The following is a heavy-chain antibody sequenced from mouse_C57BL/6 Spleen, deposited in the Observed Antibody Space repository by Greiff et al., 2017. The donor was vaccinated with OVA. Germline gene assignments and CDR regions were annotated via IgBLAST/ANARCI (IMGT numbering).Heavy chain of an antibody. D-gene: IGHD1-1*01. Sequence: EVQVVESGEGLVKPGGSLKLSCAASGFTFSSYAMSWVRQTPEKRLEWVAYISSGGDYIYYADTVKSRFTISRDNARNTLYLQMSSLKSEDTAMYYCTRDSYGSSYTWFAYWGQGTLVTVSA. V-gene: IGHV5-9-1*02. J-gene: IGHJ3*01. CDR2: ISSGGDYI. CDR1: GFTFSSYA. CDR3: TRDSYGSSYTWFAY.